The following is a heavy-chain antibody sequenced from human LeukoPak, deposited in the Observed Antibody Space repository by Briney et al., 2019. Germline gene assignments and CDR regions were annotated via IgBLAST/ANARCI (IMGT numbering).Heavy chain of an antibody. J-gene: IGHJ4*02. D-gene: IGHD2-2*01. V-gene: IGHV3-21*01. CDR3: ARGNRSSTSCHNDL. Sequence: GGSLRLSCAASGFTFSSYSMNWVRQAPGKGLEWVSSISSSSSYIYYADSVKGRFTISRDNAKNSLYLQMNSLRAEDTAVYYCARGNRSSTSCHNDLWGERPVDTVSS. CDR1: GFTFSSYS. CDR2: ISSSSSYI.